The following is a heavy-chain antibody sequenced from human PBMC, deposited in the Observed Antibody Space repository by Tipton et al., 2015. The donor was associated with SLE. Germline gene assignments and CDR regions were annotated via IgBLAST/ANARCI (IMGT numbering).Heavy chain of an antibody. CDR1: GFTFSSYA. J-gene: IGHJ4*02. Sequence: SLRLSCAASGFTFSSYAMSWVRQAPGKGLEWVSAISGSGGSTYYADSVKGRFTISRDNSKNTLYLQMNSLRAEDTAVYYCARGIAVADPFDYWGQGTLVTVSS. CDR3: ARGIAVADPFDY. CDR2: ISGSGGST. V-gene: IGHV3-23*01. D-gene: IGHD6-19*01.